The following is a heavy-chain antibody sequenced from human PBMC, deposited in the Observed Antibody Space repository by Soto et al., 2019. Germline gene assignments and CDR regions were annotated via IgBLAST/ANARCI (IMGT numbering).Heavy chain of an antibody. D-gene: IGHD5-18*01. CDR3: ARVEIQLWERMTYYYYYYGMDV. CDR2: IIPSVGTT. V-gene: IGHV1-46*01. J-gene: IGHJ6*02. CDR1: GYTFTTNY. Sequence: ASVKVCCKASGYTFTTNYLHWVRQAKGQGLEWMGKIIPSVGTTNYAQKFQGRVTITADESTSTAYMELSSLRSEDTAVYYCARVEIQLWERMTYYYYYYGMDVWGQGTTVTVS.